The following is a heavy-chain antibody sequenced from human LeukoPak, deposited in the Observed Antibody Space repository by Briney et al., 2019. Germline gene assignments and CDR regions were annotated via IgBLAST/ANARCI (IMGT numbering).Heavy chain of an antibody. J-gene: IGHJ4*02. CDR2: VYYDGTS. D-gene: IGHD5-24*01. CDR3: VRHISTNTGYFDS. Sequence: SETLSLTCAVSGGSINSHSYCWGWIRQPPGKGLEWIGSVYYDGTSYSNPSLKTRVGVFGDTSRDQFSLDLDFVTAAETALYYCVRHISTNTGYFDSCGQGTLVSVSS. CDR1: GGSINSHSYC. V-gene: IGHV4-39*01.